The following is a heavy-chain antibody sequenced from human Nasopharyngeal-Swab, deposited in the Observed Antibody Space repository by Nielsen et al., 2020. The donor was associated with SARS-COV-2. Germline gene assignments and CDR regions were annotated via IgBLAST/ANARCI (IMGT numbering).Heavy chain of an antibody. D-gene: IGHD1-26*01. CDR1: GFTFGDYA. Sequence: GGSLRLSCTTSGFTFGDYAMSWFRQAPGKGLEWVGFIRSKTYGGAPEYAASVKGRFTISRDGAESIAYLQMNSLGTEDTGVYYCARSVGSFYGQGAFDIWGQGTMVTVSS. CDR3: ARSVGSFYGQGAFDI. CDR2: IRSKTYGGAP. J-gene: IGHJ3*02. V-gene: IGHV3-49*01.